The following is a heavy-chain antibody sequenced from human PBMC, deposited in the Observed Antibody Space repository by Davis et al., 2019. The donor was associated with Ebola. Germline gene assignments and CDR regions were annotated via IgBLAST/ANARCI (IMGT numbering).Heavy chain of an antibody. CDR2: VRSHGSDD. J-gene: IGHJ4*02. D-gene: IGHD3-10*01. CDR1: GFTFTNGW. Sequence: GESLKISCAASGFTFTNGWMNWVRQAPGRGLEWVAFVRSHGSDDHYADSVKGRFTISRDNSKNTLYLQMNSLRAEDTAVYYCARDLITQLFDYWGQGTLVTVSS. CDR3: ARDLITQLFDY. V-gene: IGHV3-30*02.